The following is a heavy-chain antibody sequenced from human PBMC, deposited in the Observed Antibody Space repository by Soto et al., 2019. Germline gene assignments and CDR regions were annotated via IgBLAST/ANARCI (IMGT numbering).Heavy chain of an antibody. CDR2: ISAYNGNT. J-gene: IGHJ4*02. CDR1: GYTFTSYG. CDR3: ARDGSIAYYDSSGFYPYFDY. D-gene: IGHD3-22*01. V-gene: IGHV1-18*01. Sequence: ASVKVSCKASGYTFTSYGISWVRQAPGQGLEWMGWISAYNGNTNYAQKLQGRVTMTTGTSTSTAYMELRSLRSDDTAVYYCARDGSIAYYDSSGFYPYFDYWGQGTLVTVSS.